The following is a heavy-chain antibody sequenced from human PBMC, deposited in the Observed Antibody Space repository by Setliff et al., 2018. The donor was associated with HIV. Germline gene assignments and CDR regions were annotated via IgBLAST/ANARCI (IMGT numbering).Heavy chain of an antibody. CDR1: GFTFSHFG. V-gene: IGHV3-30*02. Sequence: PGGSLRLSCAASGFTFSHFGMHWVRQAPGKGLEWVTFIQCDGNNEYYADSVKGRFTISRDNAKNMLYLQMNSLRPEDTAVYYCVKEDITYDSWGQGTLVTVSS. CDR3: VKEDITYDS. J-gene: IGHJ4*02. CDR2: IQCDGNNE. D-gene: IGHD2-15*01.